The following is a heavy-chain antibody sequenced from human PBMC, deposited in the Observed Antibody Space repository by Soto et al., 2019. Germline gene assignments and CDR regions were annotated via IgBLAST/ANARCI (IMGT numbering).Heavy chain of an antibody. V-gene: IGHV4-30-4*01. CDR3: ARDSGYDAFDY. Sequence: SETLSLTCTVSGGSISSGDYYWSWIRQPPGKGLEWIGYIYYSGSTYYNPSLKSRVTISVDTSKNQFSLKLSSVTAADTAVYYCARDSGYDAFDYWGQGTLVTVS. CDR1: GGSISSGDYY. CDR2: IYYSGST. J-gene: IGHJ4*02. D-gene: IGHD5-12*01.